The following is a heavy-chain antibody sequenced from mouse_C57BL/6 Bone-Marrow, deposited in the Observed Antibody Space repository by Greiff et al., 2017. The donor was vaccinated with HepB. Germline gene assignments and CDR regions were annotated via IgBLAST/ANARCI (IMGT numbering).Heavy chain of an antibody. D-gene: IGHD4-1*01. V-gene: IGHV1-69*01. CDR2: IDPSDSYT. CDR3: ARLGTGYYFDY. J-gene: IGHJ2*01. CDR1: GYTFTSYW. Sequence: QVHVKQPGAELVMPGASVKLSCKASGYTFTSYWMHWVKQRPGQGLEWIGEIDPSDSYTNYNQKFKGKSTLTVDKSSSTAYMQLSSLTSEDSAVYYCARLGTGYYFDYWGQGTTLTVSS.